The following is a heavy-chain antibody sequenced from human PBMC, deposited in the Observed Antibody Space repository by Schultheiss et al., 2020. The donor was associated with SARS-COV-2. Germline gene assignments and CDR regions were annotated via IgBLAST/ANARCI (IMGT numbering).Heavy chain of an antibody. Sequence: ASVKVSCKASGYTFTGYYMHWVRQAPGQGLEWMGGIIPIFGTANYAQKFQGRVTMTRNTSISTAYMELSSLRSEDTAVYYCAAGYSSGWYSNWGQGTLVTVSS. J-gene: IGHJ4*02. D-gene: IGHD6-19*01. CDR1: GYTFTGYY. CDR2: IIPIFGTA. V-gene: IGHV1-2*02. CDR3: AAGYSSGWYSN.